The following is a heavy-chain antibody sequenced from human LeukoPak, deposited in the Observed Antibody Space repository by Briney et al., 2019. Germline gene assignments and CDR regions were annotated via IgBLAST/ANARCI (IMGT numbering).Heavy chain of an antibody. D-gene: IGHD2-21*02. Sequence: GGSLRLSCAASGFTFSSYAMHWVRHAPGKGLEWVAVISYDGSNKYYADSVKGRFTISRDNSKNTLYLQMNSLRAEDTAVYYCARDDRVTALFDYWGQGTLVTVSS. V-gene: IGHV3-30-3*01. CDR3: ARDDRVTALFDY. CDR1: GFTFSSYA. CDR2: ISYDGSNK. J-gene: IGHJ4*02.